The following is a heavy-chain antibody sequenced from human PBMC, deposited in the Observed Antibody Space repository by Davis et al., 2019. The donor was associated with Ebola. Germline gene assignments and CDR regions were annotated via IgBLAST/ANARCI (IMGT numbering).Heavy chain of an antibody. CDR2: ISAYNGNT. CDR3: ARDWPVGRPRYCSGGSCQLFGMDV. Sequence: AASVKVSCKASGYTFTSYGISWVRQAPGQGLEWMGWISAYNGNTNYAQKLQGRVTMTTDTSTSTAYMELRSLRSDDTAVYYCARDWPVGRPRYCSGGSCQLFGMDVWGQGTTVTVSS. J-gene: IGHJ6*02. D-gene: IGHD2-15*01. CDR1: GYTFTSYG. V-gene: IGHV1-18*04.